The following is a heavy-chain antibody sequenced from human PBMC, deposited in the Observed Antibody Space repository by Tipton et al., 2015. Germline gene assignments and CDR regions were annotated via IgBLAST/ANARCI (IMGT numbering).Heavy chain of an antibody. Sequence: GSLRLSCAASGFTFSDYYMSWIRQAPGKGLEWVSYISRSSSYTNYADSVKGRFTISRDNAENSLYLQMNSLRAEDTAVYYCAKAGYNYGGPGLYNFDSWGQGTLVAVSS. CDR2: ISRSSSYT. CDR1: GFTFSDYY. J-gene: IGHJ4*02. V-gene: IGHV3-11*06. CDR3: AKAGYNYGGPGLYNFDS. D-gene: IGHD5-18*01.